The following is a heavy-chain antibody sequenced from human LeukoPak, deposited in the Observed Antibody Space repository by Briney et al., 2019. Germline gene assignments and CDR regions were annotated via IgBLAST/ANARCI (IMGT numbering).Heavy chain of an antibody. D-gene: IGHD1-14*01. CDR1: GLTVSSND. V-gene: IGHV3-53*01. CDR3: TKSGPPDPY. J-gene: IGHJ3*01. Sequence: PGGSLRLSCAASGLTVSSNDMSWVRQAPGKGLEWVSFIYSGDRTYYADSVKGRFTISRDNFKNTLYLQMNSLGAEDTAMYYCTKSGPPDPYWGQGTMVTVSS. CDR2: IYSGDRT.